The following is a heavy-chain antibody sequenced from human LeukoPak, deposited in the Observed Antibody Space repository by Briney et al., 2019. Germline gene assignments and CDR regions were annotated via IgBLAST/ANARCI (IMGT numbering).Heavy chain of an antibody. Sequence: GESLKISCKGSGYSFTSYWIGWVRQMPGKGLEWMGIIYPGDSDTRHSPSFQGQVTISADKSISTAYLQWSSLKASDTAMYYCARRLSCSGGSCHPYNWFDPWGQGTLVTVSS. CDR3: ARRLSCSGGSCHPYNWFDP. CDR1: GYSFTSYW. CDR2: IYPGDSDT. D-gene: IGHD2-15*01. V-gene: IGHV5-51*01. J-gene: IGHJ5*02.